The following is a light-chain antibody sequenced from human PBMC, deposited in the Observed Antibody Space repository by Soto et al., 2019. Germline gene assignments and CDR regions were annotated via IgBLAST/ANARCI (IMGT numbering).Light chain of an antibody. CDR1: SSNIGSNT. J-gene: IGLJ1*01. CDR2: NNH. CDR3: AAWDDSLNACV. V-gene: IGLV1-44*01. Sequence: QSVLTQAPSASGTPGQRVTISCSGSSSNIGSNTVNWYQQLPGMAPKLLIFNNHQRPSGVPDRFSGSKSGTSASLATSGLQSEDEADYYCAAWDDSLNACVFGTGTKLTVL.